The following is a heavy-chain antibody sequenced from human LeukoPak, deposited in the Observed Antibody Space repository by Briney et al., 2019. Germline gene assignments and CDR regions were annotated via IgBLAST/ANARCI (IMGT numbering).Heavy chain of an antibody. D-gene: IGHD5-12*01. CDR3: ARTPWSGYDWDY. CDR1: GYTFTGYY. V-gene: IGHV1-2*02. J-gene: IGHJ4*02. CDR2: INPNSGGT. Sequence: ASVKVSCKASGYTFTGYYMHWVRQAPGQGLERMGWINPNSGGTNYAQKFQGRVTMTRDTSISTAYMELSRLRSDDTAVYYCARTPWSGYDWDYWGQGTLVTVSS.